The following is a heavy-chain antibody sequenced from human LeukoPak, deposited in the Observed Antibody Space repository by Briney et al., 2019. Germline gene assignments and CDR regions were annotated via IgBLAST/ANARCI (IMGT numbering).Heavy chain of an antibody. Sequence: SETLSLTCAVYGGSFSGYHWSWIRQPPGKGLEWIGEINHSGSTNYSPSLKSRVTTSVDTSKNQFSLKLSSVTAADMAVYYCARGIRDTIAAKYYFDSWGQGTPVTVSS. J-gene: IGHJ4*02. V-gene: IGHV4-34*01. CDR3: ARGIRDTIAAKYYFDS. CDR2: INHSGST. CDR1: GGSFSGYH. D-gene: IGHD5-24*01.